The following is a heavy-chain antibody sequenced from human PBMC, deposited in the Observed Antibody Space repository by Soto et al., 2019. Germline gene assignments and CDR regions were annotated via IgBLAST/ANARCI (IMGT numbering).Heavy chain of an antibody. J-gene: IGHJ6*02. D-gene: IGHD3-22*01. Sequence: GGSLRLSCAASGFTFSSYGMHWVRQAPGKGLEWVAVIWYDGSNKYYADSVKGRFTISRDNSKNTLYLQMNSLRAEDTAVYYWARDEGLRYYDSSGYELHRKVRQYYYYYYGMDVWGQGTTVTVSS. CDR2: IWYDGSNK. CDR1: GFTFSSYG. CDR3: ARDEGLRYYDSSGYELHRKVRQYYYYYYGMDV. V-gene: IGHV3-33*01.